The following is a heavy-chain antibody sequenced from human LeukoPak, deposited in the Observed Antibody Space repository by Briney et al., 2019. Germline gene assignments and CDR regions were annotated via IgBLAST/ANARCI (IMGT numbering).Heavy chain of an antibody. V-gene: IGHV3-23*01. J-gene: IGHJ4*02. CDR3: AKASGYCSSTSCYLFDY. CDR2: ISGSGGST. Sequence: GSLRLSCAASGFTFSSYAMSWVRQASGKGLEWVSAISGSGGSTYYADSVKGRFTISRDNSKNTLYLQMNSLRAEDTAVYYCAKASGYCSSTSCYLFDYWGQGTLVTVSS. CDR1: GFTFSSYA. D-gene: IGHD2-2*01.